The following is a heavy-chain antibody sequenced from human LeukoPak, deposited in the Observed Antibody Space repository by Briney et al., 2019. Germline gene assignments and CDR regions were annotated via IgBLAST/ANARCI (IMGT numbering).Heavy chain of an antibody. CDR2: VYHSGST. D-gene: IGHD3-22*01. J-gene: IGHJ3*02. V-gene: IGHV4-59*11. Sequence: SETLSLTCTVSGGSFKSLYWSWIRQSPGKGLEWIGYVYHSGSTNYNPSFQSRVTISADTSKNQFSLSLNSVTAADTAIYYCARNYYDSSGYYSDACDIWGRGTMVTVSP. CDR3: ARNYYDSSGYYSDACDI. CDR1: GGSFKSLY.